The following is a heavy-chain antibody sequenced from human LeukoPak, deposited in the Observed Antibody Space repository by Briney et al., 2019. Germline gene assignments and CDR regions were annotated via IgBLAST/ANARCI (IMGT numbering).Heavy chain of an antibody. CDR3: ARDKVPAAMIALTNNWFDP. J-gene: IGHJ5*02. V-gene: IGHV4-61*02. CDR2: IYTSGST. CDR1: GGSISSGSYY. D-gene: IGHD2-2*01. Sequence: SQTLSLTCTVSGGSISSGSYYWSWIRQPAGKGLEWIGRIYTSGSTNYNPSLKSRVTISVDTSKNQFSLKLSSVTAADTAVYYCARDKVPAAMIALTNNWFDPWGQGTLVTVSS.